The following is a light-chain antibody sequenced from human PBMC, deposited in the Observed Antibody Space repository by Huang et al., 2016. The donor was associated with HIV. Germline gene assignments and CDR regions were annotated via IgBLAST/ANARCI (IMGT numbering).Light chain of an antibody. J-gene: IGKJ1*01. CDR2: LGS. V-gene: IGKV2-28*01. Sequence: DIVMTQSLLPLPVTPGEPASISCRSSQSLLHGNGHNYLVWYLQKPGQSPQLLIYLGSYRASGVPDRFSGSGSGTDFILKISRVEAEDVGVYYCMQALQTPWTFGQGTKVEIK. CDR1: QSLLHGNGHNY. CDR3: MQALQTPWT.